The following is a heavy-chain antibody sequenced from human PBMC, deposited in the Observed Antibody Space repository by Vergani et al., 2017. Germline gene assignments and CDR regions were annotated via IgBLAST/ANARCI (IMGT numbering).Heavy chain of an antibody. V-gene: IGHV4-39*01. CDR3: ARQFWWGGGYRFDH. CDR1: GTSISGSSDY. CDR2: IFYTGTS. Sequence: QLQLQESGPGLLKPSETLSLTCSVSGTSISGSSDYWGWIRQPPGKGLEWIGSIFYTGTSYYNPSLESRATNSVDTSKNQFSLKLKSVTAADTAVYYCARQFWWGGGYRFDHWGQGTLVTVSS. J-gene: IGHJ4*02. D-gene: IGHD2-21*01.